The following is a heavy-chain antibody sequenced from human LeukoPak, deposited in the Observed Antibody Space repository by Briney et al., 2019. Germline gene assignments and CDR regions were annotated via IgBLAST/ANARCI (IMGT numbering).Heavy chain of an antibody. V-gene: IGHV1-69*04. CDR2: IIPILGIA. CDR3: ATDRGIPFRPNDAFDI. J-gene: IGHJ3*02. CDR1: GGTFSSYA. Sequence: SVKVSCKASGGTFSSYAISWVRQAPGQGLEWMGRIIPILGIANYAQKFQGRVTITADKSTSTAYMELSSLRSEDTAVYYCATDRGIPFRPNDAFDIWGQGTMVTVSS. D-gene: IGHD3-10*01.